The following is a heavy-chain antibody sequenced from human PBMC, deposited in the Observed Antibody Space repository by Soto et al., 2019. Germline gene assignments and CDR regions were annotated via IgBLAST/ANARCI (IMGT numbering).Heavy chain of an antibody. J-gene: IGHJ4*02. CDR2: ISSSDNII. CDR1: GFTFSDYY. V-gene: IGHV3-11*01. D-gene: IGHD3-22*01. CDR3: VRDLGYYDSSGYFDY. Sequence: QVQLVESGGGLVKPGGSLRLSCATSGFTFSDYYMSWIRQAPGKGLEWVSYISSSDNIIYYADSVKGRFTISRYNGKNSLYLQMNSLRAEDTAVYYCVRDLGYYDSSGYFDYWGQGTLVTVSS.